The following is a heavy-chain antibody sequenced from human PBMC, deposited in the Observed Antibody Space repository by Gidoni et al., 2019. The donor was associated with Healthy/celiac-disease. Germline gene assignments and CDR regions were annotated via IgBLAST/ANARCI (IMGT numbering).Heavy chain of an antibody. J-gene: IGHJ4*02. CDR2: IYYSGST. CDR3: ARVDIAVGGEWGYFDY. D-gene: IGHD6-19*01. V-gene: IGHV4-31*03. CDR1: GGPISSVCYY. Sequence: QVQLQESSPGLVKPSQTLSLTCTVSGGPISSVCYYCSWTRQHPGKGLEWIGYIYYSGSTYYNPSLKSRVTISVDTSKNQFSLKLSSVTAADPAVYYCARVDIAVGGEWGYFDYWGQGTLVTVSS.